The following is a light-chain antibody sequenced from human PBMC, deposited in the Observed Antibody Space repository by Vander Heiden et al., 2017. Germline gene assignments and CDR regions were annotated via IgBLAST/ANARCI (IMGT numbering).Light chain of an antibody. CDR2: AAY. CDR3: QQSYSTRWT. J-gene: IGKJ1*01. Sequence: DIQMTQSPSSLSASVGDRVTITCRASQSSSSYLNWYQQKPGKAPKLLIYAAYSLQSGVPSRFSGSGSGTDFTLTISSLQPEDFATYYCQQSYSTRWTFGQGTKVEIK. CDR1: QSSSSY. V-gene: IGKV1-39*01.